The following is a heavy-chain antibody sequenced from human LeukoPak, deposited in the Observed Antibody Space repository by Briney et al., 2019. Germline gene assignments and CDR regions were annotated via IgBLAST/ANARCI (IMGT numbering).Heavy chain of an antibody. CDR3: ARGASLTLTPYYGMDV. Sequence: GGSLRLSCAASGFTFSSYAMSWVRQAPGKGLEWVSAISGSGGSTYYADSVKGRFTISRDNSKNTLYLQMNSLRAEDTAVYYCARGASLTLTPYYGMDVWGQGTTVTVSS. CDR2: ISGSGGST. J-gene: IGHJ6*02. CDR1: GFTFSSYA. V-gene: IGHV3-23*01.